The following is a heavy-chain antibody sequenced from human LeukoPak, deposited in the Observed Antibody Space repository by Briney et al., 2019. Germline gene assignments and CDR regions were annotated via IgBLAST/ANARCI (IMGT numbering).Heavy chain of an antibody. V-gene: IGHV4-39*02. CDR3: ARDRGPYSGYDSYNFDY. J-gene: IGHJ4*02. CDR1: GDSISSNNYF. CDR2: IYYSGST. D-gene: IGHD5-12*01. Sequence: SETLSLTCTVSGDSISSNNYFWGWIRQPPGKGLEWIGSIYYSGSTYYNPSLKSRVTISVDTSKNQFSLKLSSVTAADTAVYYCARDRGPYSGYDSYNFDYRGQGTLVTVSS.